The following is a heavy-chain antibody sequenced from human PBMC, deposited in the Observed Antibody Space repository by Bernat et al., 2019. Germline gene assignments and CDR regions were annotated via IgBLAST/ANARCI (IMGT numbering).Heavy chain of an antibody. J-gene: IGHJ6*02. Sequence: QVQLVESGGGVVQPGRSLRLSCAASGFTFSSYAMHWVRQAPGKGLEWVAVISYDGSNKYYADSVKGRFTISRDNSKNTLYLQMNSLRAEDTAVYYCARDHPGYIVVVPAAAYGEGNYYYGMDVWGQGTTDTVSS. V-gene: IGHV3-30-3*01. D-gene: IGHD2-2*01. CDR2: ISYDGSNK. CDR1: GFTFSSYA. CDR3: ARDHPGYIVVVPAAAYGEGNYYYGMDV.